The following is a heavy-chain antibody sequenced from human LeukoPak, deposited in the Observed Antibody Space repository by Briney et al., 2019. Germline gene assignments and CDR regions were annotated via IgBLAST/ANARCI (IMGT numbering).Heavy chain of an antibody. Sequence: ASVRVSCKASGYSINRFGVIWVRQAPGQGLEWIGWISSDNGIPRYADKFQGRVTLTTDTSKTTTYMELRSLTSDDSAVYFCANVAKGRFFFYYMDVWGKGTTFTVSS. CDR1: GYSINRFG. CDR2: ISSDNGIP. J-gene: IGHJ6*03. V-gene: IGHV1-18*01. D-gene: IGHD2-15*01. CDR3: ANVAKGRFFFYYMDV.